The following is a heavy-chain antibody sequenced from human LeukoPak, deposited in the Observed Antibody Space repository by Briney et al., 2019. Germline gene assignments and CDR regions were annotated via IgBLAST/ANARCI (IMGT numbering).Heavy chain of an antibody. Sequence: GGSLRLSCAASGFTFSRYVMSWVRQAPGKGLEWVSVLTGDGGTYYADSVKGRFTNSRDDSKNTLFLQMNSLRAEDTAVYFCAKVKWKLIGYFDYWGQGTLVTVSS. CDR2: LTGDGGT. D-gene: IGHD1-20*01. CDR1: GFTFSRYV. J-gene: IGHJ4*02. CDR3: AKVKWKLIGYFDY. V-gene: IGHV3-23*01.